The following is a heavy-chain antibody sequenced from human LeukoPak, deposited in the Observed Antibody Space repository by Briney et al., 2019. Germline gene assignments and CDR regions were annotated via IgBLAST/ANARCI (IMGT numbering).Heavy chain of an antibody. CDR2: IYYSGST. J-gene: IGHJ6*03. V-gene: IGHV4-59*01. Sequence: SETLSLTCTVSGGSISSYYWSWIRQPPGKGLEWIGYIYYSGSTNYNPSLESRVTISVDTSKNQFSLKLSSVTAADTAVYYCAGHDPRGSYYYYYMDVWGKGTTVTVSS. CDR1: GGSISSYY. CDR3: AGHDPRGSYYYYYMDV.